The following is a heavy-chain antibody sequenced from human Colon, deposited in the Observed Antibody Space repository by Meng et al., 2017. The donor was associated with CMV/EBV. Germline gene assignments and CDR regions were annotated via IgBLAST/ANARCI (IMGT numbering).Heavy chain of an antibody. CDR1: GFTFSNYA. Sequence: GESLKISCAASGFTFSNYAISWVRQAPGKGLEWVSGISGSGRNTYYADSVRGRFTISRGNSKRTVFLQMNSLRAGDTAVYYCAKEGMPASIPYFDNWGQGTLVTVSS. CDR2: ISGSGRNT. CDR3: AKEGMPASIPYFDN. D-gene: IGHD2-2*01. J-gene: IGHJ4*02. V-gene: IGHV3-23*01.